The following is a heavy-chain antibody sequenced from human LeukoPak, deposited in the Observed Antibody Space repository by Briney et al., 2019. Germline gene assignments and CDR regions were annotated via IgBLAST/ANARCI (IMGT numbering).Heavy chain of an antibody. CDR3: TLRVENCFDP. Sequence: SVKVSCKASGGTFSSYAISWVRQAPGQGLEWMGGIIPIFGTANYAQKFQGRVTITADESTSTAYMELSSLRSEDTAVYYCTLRVENCFDPWGQGTLVTVSS. J-gene: IGHJ5*02. D-gene: IGHD1-1*01. CDR2: IIPIFGTA. CDR1: GGTFSSYA. V-gene: IGHV1-69*13.